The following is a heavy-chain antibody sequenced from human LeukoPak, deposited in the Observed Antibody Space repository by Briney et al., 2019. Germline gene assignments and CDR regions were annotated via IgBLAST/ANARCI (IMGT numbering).Heavy chain of an antibody. J-gene: IGHJ4*02. CDR2: ISSSSSYI. D-gene: IGHD1-26*01. CDR3: ASGGGGSYYYFDY. CDR1: GFTFSSYS. V-gene: IGHV3-21*01. Sequence: GGSLRLSCAASGFTFSSYSMNWVRQAPGKGLEWVSSISSSSSYIYYADSVKGRFTISRDNAKNSLYLQMNSLRAEDTAMYYCASGGGGSYYYFDYWGQGTLVTVSS.